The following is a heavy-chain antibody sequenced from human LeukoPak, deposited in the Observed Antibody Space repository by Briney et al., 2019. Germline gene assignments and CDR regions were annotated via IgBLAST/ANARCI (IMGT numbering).Heavy chain of an antibody. CDR2: ISGSGYST. V-gene: IGHV3-23*01. CDR3: AKVLFAYYYGSGSRNWFDP. D-gene: IGHD3-10*01. CDR1: GFTFSSYG. J-gene: IGHJ5*02. Sequence: GGSLRLSCAVSGFTFSSYGMSWVRQAPGKGLEWVSTISGSGYSTYYADSVKGRFTISRDNSKNTLYLQMNSLRAEDTAVYYCAKVLFAYYYGSGSRNWFDPWGQGTLVTVSS.